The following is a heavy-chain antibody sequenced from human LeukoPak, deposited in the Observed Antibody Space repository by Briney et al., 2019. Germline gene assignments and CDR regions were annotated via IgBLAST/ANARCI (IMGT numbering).Heavy chain of an antibody. CDR1: GFTFSNYW. D-gene: IGHD3-3*01. Sequence: GGSLRLSCVVSGFTFSNYWMSWVRQAPGKGLEWVANINLDGRQRFYVDSVKGRFTISRASTENSLYLQMNSLRVEDTAVYYCARDTDDFQDLDIWGQGTVVTVSS. CDR3: ARDTDDFQDLDI. J-gene: IGHJ3*02. V-gene: IGHV3-7*01. CDR2: INLDGRQR.